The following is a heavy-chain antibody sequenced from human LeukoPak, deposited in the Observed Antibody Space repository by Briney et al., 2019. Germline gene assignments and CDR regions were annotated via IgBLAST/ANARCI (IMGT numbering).Heavy chain of an antibody. Sequence: GGSLRLSCAASGFTFGNYWMSWFRQAPGKGLGWVANIKQDGSEKSYVDSVKGRFTVSRDNAKNSLFLQLNSLRAEDTAVYYCACVDIAMLYDYNYGVDVWGQGTTVTVSS. V-gene: IGHV3-7*01. D-gene: IGHD5-12*01. J-gene: IGHJ6*02. CDR2: IKQDGSEK. CDR3: ACVDIAMLYDYNYGVDV. CDR1: GFTFGNYW.